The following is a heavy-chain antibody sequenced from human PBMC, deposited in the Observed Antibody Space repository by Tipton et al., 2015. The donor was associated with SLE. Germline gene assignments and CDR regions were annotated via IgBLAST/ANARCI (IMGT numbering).Heavy chain of an antibody. CDR2: IYTSGST. J-gene: IGHJ4*02. Sequence: TLSLTCTVSGGSISSSSYYWSWIRQPAGKGLEWIGYIYTSGSTNYNPSLKSRVTISVDTSKNQFSLKLSSVTAADTAVYYRAVNGFTVGKYYFDYWGQGTLVTVSS. D-gene: IGHD1-26*01. CDR1: GGSISSSSYY. CDR3: AVNGFTVGKYYFDY. V-gene: IGHV4-61*09.